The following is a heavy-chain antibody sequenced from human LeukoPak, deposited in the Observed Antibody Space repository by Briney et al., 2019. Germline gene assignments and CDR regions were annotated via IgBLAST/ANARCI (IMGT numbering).Heavy chain of an antibody. CDR2: INTNTGNP. CDR3: AREGVHSADPNDSYYYYYYMDV. J-gene: IGHJ6*03. Sequence: ASVKVSCMASGYTFTSYAMNWVRQAPGQGLEWMGWINTNTGNPTYAQGFTGRFVFSLDTSVSTAYLQISSLKAEDTAVYYCAREGVHSADPNDSYYYYYYMDVWGKGTTVTVSS. D-gene: IGHD2-15*01. CDR1: GYTFTSYA. V-gene: IGHV7-4-1*02.